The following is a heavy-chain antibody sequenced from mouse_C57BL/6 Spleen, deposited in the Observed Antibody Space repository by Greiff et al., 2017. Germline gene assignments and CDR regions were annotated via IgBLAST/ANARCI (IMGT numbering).Heavy chain of an antibody. D-gene: IGHD1-1*01. CDR1: GYTFTSYW. CDR2: IDPSDSYT. V-gene: IGHV1-59*01. Sequence: QVQLKQPGAELVRPGTSVKLSCKASGYTFTSYWMHWVKQRPGQGLEWIGVIDPSDSYTNYNQKFKGKATLTVDTSSSTAYMQLSSLTSEDSAVYYCARGFITTVVAFDYWGQGTTLTVSS. CDR3: ARGFITTVVAFDY. J-gene: IGHJ2*01.